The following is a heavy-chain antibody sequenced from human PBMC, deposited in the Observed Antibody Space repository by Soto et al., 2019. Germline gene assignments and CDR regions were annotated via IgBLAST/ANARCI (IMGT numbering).Heavy chain of an antibody. CDR3: ARESYYDFWSGYSDGYYFDY. CDR2: ISAYNGNT. D-gene: IGHD3-3*01. V-gene: IGHV1-18*01. CDR1: GYTFTSYG. J-gene: IGHJ4*02. Sequence: ASVKVSCKASGYTFTSYGISWVRQAPGQGLEWMGWISAYNGNTNYAQKLQGRVTMTTDTSTSTAYMELRSLRSDDTAVYYCARESYYDFWSGYSDGYYFDYRGQRTPVTVSS.